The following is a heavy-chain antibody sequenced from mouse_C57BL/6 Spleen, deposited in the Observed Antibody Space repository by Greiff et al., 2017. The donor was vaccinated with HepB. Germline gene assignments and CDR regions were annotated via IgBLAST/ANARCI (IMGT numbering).Heavy chain of an antibody. D-gene: IGHD1-1*01. CDR1: GFTFSDYG. V-gene: IGHV5-17*01. CDR3: ARNYGSSYGYFDV. J-gene: IGHJ1*03. Sequence: EVQVVESGGGLVKPGGSLKLSCAASGFTFSDYGMHWVRQAPEKGLEWVAYISSGSSTIYYADTVKGRFTISRDNAKNTLFLQLTSLRSEDTGMYYCARNYGSSYGYFDVWGTGTTVTVSS. CDR2: ISSGSSTI.